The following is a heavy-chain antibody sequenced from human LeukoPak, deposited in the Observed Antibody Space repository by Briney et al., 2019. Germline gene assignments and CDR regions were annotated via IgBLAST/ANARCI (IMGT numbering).Heavy chain of an antibody. Sequence: PSETLSLTCTVSGGSISSYYWSWIRQSPGKGLEWIGYIYYSGSTNYNPSLKSRVTISVDTSKNQFSLKLSSVTAADTAVYYCARAVPYYYDSSGYYYGHFFDYWGQGTLVTVSS. J-gene: IGHJ4*02. V-gene: IGHV4-59*01. CDR1: GGSISSYY. D-gene: IGHD3-22*01. CDR3: ARAVPYYYDSSGYYYGHFFDY. CDR2: IYYSGST.